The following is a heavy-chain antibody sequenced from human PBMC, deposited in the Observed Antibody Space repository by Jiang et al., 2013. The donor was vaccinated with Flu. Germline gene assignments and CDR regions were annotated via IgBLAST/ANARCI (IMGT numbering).Heavy chain of an antibody. J-gene: IGHJ4*02. CDR3: ANYPEHFDY. V-gene: IGHV3-23*01. Sequence: SRDNSKNTLYLQMNSLRAEDTAVYYCANYPEHFDYWGQGTLVTVSS.